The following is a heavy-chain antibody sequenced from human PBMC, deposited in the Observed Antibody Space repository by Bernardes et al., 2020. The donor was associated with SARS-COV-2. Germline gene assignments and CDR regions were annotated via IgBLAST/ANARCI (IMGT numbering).Heavy chain of an antibody. J-gene: IGHJ3*02. D-gene: IGHD3-3*01. V-gene: IGHV3-23*01. CDR3: AKDLFPSGPDAFDI. CDR2: ISDGSDNI. CDR1: GFIFSNYA. Sequence: GGSLRLSCAASGFIFSNYAMSWVRQAPGKGLEWLSSISDGSDNIYYGDSVTDRFTISRDNSKNTLYLQMNSLRAEDTAIYYCAKDLFPSGPDAFDIWGQGTQVTVSA.